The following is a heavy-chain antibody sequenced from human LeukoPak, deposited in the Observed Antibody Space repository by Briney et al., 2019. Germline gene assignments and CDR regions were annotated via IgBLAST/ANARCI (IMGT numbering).Heavy chain of an antibody. CDR2: IWYDGRNK. V-gene: IGHV3-33*01. D-gene: IGHD3-16*02. Sequence: PGGSLRLSCAASGFTFSSYGMHWVRQAPGKGLEWVAVIWYDGRNKNYAASVKGRFTISRDNSKNTLYLQMNSLRAEDTAVYYCARESSFHYGDYWGQGTLVAVSS. CDR3: ARESSFHYGDY. CDR1: GFTFSSYG. J-gene: IGHJ4*02.